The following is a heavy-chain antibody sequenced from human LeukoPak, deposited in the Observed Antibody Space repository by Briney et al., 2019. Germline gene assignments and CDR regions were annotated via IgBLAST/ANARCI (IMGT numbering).Heavy chain of an antibody. CDR2: ISGSGGST. D-gene: IGHD3-16*02. V-gene: IGHV3-23*01. CDR1: GFTFSSYG. J-gene: IGHJ4*02. Sequence: GGSLRLSCAASGFTFSSYGMSWVRQAPGKGLEWVSAISGSGGSTYYADSVKGRFTISRDNSKNTLYLQMNSLRAEDTAVYYCAKGEHYYDYVWGSYRFEEWDYWGQGTLVTVSS. CDR3: AKGEHYYDYVWGSYRFEEWDY.